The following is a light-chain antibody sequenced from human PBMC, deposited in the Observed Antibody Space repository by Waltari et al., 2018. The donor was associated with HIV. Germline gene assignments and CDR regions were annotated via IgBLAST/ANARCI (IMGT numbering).Light chain of an antibody. CDR3: QQYYSTPRT. CDR1: QTLLSRSSNKTY. CDR2: WAS. Sequence: DIVMTQSPDSLAVSLGERATINCKSSQTLLSRSSNKTYLAWYQQKLGQPPKLLILWASTRESGVPDRFSGGGSGAHFTLTISSLQAEDVAVYFCQQYYSTPRTFGQGTNVEIK. J-gene: IGKJ1*01. V-gene: IGKV4-1*01.